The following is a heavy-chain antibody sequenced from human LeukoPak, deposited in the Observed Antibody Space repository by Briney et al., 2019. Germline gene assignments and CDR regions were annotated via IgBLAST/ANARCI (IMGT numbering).Heavy chain of an antibody. J-gene: IGHJ4*02. CDR3: ARVRVVIPDY. Sequence: GGSLRLSCAASGFTSSDYYMSWIRHAPGRGLEWVSYISSSGGTLYYADSVKGRFTNSRDNAKNSLYLQMNSLRAEDTAVYYCARVRVVIPDYWGLGTLVTVSS. CDR2: ISSSGGTL. D-gene: IGHD3-22*01. CDR1: GFTSSDYY. V-gene: IGHV3-11*01.